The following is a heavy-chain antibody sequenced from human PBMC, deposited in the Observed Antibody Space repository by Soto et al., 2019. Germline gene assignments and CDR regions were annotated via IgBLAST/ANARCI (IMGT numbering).Heavy chain of an antibody. V-gene: IGHV3-9*01. CDR3: AKDNLDGSSPALAAFDI. CDR1: GFTFDDYA. Sequence: GGALRLSCAASGFTFDDYAMHWVRQAPGNGLEWVSGISWNSGSIGYADSVKGRFTISRDNAKNSLYLQMNSLRAEDTALYYCAKDNLDGSSPALAAFDIWGQGKMVTVSS. D-gene: IGHD6-13*01. J-gene: IGHJ3*02. CDR2: ISWNSGSI.